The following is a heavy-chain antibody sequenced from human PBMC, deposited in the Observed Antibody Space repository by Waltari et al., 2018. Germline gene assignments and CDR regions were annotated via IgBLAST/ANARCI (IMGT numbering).Heavy chain of an antibody. D-gene: IGHD4-17*01. CDR1: AFTFSTYA. Sequence: EVQLVESGGGLVQPWGSLRLSCAASAFTFSTYALGWVRQDPGNGLEWFSAISGSGGSTYYADSVKGRFTISRDNSKNTLYLQMNSLRAEDTAVYYCAKVHGDYEYYYYYYGMDVWGQGTTVTVSS. J-gene: IGHJ6*02. V-gene: IGHV3-23*04. CDR3: AKVHGDYEYYYYYYGMDV. CDR2: ISGSGGST.